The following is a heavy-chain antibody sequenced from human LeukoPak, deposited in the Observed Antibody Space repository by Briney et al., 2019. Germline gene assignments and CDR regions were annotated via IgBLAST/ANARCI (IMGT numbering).Heavy chain of an antibody. CDR2: INHSGST. CDR3: ARVVARYYDFWSGLYYFDY. V-gene: IGHV4-34*01. CDR1: GGSFSGYY. Sequence: SETLSLTCAVYGGSFSGYYWSRIRQPPGKGLEWIGEINHSGSTNYNPSLKSRVTISVDTSKNQFSLKLSSVTAADTAVYYCARVVARYYDFWSGLYYFDYWGQGTLVTVSS. D-gene: IGHD3-3*01. J-gene: IGHJ4*02.